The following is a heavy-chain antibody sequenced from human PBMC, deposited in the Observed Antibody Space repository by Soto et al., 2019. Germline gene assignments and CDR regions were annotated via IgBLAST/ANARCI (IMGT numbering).Heavy chain of an antibody. Sequence: SVKLSCEASGGTFSSYAISWVRQAPGQRLAWMGGIIPIFGTANYAQKFQGRVTITADESTSTAYMELSSLRSEDTAAYYCESYGHASGYVWGSYRTYYYCGTDFWCQGITVTV. CDR3: ESYGHASGYVWGSYRTYYYCGTDF. V-gene: IGHV1-69*13. J-gene: IGHJ6*02. CDR2: IIPIFGTA. CDR1: GGTFSSYA. D-gene: IGHD3-16*02.